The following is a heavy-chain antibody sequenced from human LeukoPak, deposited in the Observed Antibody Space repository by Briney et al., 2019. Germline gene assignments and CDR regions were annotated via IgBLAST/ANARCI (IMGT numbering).Heavy chain of an antibody. Sequence: GGSLRLSCAASGFTFSSYWMSWVRQAPGKGLEWVANIKQDGSEKYYVDSVKGRFTISRDNSKNTLYLQMNSLRAEDTAVYYCARVGDSTLSDYYGMDVWGQGTTVTVSS. CDR2: IKQDGSEK. CDR3: ARVGDSTLSDYYGMDV. D-gene: IGHD2-2*01. V-gene: IGHV3-7*01. J-gene: IGHJ6*02. CDR1: GFTFSSYW.